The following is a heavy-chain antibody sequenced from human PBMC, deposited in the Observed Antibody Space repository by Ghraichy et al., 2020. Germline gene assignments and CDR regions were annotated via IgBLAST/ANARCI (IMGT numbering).Heavy chain of an antibody. V-gene: IGHV1-2*04. D-gene: IGHD6-13*01. CDR1: GYTFTGYY. CDR2: INPNSGGT. J-gene: IGHJ6*02. CDR3: ARAAIAIVAATIGPYGMDV. Sequence: ASVKVSCKASGYTFTGYYMHWVRQAPGQGLEWMGWINPNSGGTNDAQKFQGWVTMTRDTSISTAYMELSRLRSDGTAVYYCARAAIAIVAATIGPYGMDVWVQVTTVSVSS.